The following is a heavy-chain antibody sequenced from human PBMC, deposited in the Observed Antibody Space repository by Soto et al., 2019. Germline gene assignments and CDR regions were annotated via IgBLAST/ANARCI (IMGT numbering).Heavy chain of an antibody. Sequence: VSLRLSCAASVFTFSIYAMTWVRQSPGKGLEWVSSMSRTGDNTYYADSVKGRFTISRDNSKNTLYLQMNSLRAEDTAIYYCAKDQSNSNPLYYFDFWGPGTLVTVSS. CDR1: VFTFSIYA. V-gene: IGHV3-23*01. CDR3: AKDQSNSNPLYYFDF. D-gene: IGHD3-22*01. J-gene: IGHJ4*02. CDR2: MSRTGDNT.